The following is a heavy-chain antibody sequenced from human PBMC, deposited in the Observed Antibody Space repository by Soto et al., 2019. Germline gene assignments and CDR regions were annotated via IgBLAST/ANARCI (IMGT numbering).Heavy chain of an antibody. CDR3: ARDAPGAAPY. CDR2: INSRGST. V-gene: IGHV4-31*03. J-gene: IGHJ4*02. CDR1: GGSMSSGDYY. Sequence: QVQLQESGPGLVKPSQTLSLTCTVSGGSMSSGDYYWNWIRQHPEKGLEWIGYINSRGSTFYNPSLKSRLTISVDTSKTQFSLKLTSVTAADTAMYYCARDAPGAAPYWGQGTLVTVSS. D-gene: IGHD6-13*01.